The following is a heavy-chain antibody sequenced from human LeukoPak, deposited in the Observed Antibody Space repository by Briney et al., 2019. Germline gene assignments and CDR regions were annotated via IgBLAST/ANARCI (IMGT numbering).Heavy chain of an antibody. CDR2: INDNGDGT. CDR3: AKNRGAGSHYYYHMNV. CDR1: GFTFSSYA. D-gene: IGHD1-26*01. V-gene: IGHV3-23*01. Sequence: AGGSLRLSCAASGFTFSSYATSWVRQAPGKGLKWVSTINDNGDGTYYADSVKGRFTISRDNSYNTLYLQLNSLRVEDTAVYYCAKNRGAGSHYYYHMNVWGKGTTVTVSS. J-gene: IGHJ6*03.